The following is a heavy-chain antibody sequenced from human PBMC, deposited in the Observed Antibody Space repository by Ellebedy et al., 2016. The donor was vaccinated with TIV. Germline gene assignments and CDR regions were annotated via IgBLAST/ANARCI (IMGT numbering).Heavy chain of an antibody. Sequence: GESLKISCAASGFSFSSYWMSWVRQAPGKGLEWVANIRQDGSAKYYVDSVKGQFSISRDNAKNSLYLQMNSLRVEDTAVYYCASDGSYGDHLSPTHAFEIWGQGTMVTVSS. D-gene: IGHD1-26*01. V-gene: IGHV3-7*01. CDR2: IRQDGSAK. J-gene: IGHJ3*02. CDR1: GFSFSSYW. CDR3: ASDGSYGDHLSPTHAFEI.